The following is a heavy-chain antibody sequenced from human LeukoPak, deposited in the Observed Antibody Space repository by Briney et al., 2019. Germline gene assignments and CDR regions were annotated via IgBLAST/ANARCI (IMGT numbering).Heavy chain of an antibody. CDR2: IHPNRGNT. CDR3: AKVTATTFDY. D-gene: IGHD2-21*02. J-gene: IGHJ4*02. CDR1: GYTFTGYY. Sequence: ASVKVSCKASGYTFTGYYIHWVRQAPGQGLEWMGWIHPNRGNTNYAQEFQGRVTMTRDTSISTAYMELNRLTSDDTAVYYCAKVTATTFDYRGQGTLVTVSS. V-gene: IGHV1-2*02.